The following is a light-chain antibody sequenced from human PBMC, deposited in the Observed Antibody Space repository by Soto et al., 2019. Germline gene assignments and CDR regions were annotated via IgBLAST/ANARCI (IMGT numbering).Light chain of an antibody. CDR2: EVS. V-gene: IGLV2-23*02. CDR1: SSDVGSYNL. J-gene: IGLJ1*01. CDR3: CSYAGSSTFYV. Sequence: QSVLTQPASVPGSPGQSITISCTGTSSDVGSYNLVSWYQQHPGKVPKLMIFEVSKRPSGVSNRFSGSKSVATASLIISGLQAEDEADYYCCSYAGSSTFYVFGTGTKVTVL.